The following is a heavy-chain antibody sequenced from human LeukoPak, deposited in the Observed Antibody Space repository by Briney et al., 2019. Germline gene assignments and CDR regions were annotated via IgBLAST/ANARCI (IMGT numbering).Heavy chain of an antibody. CDR1: GFTFSTYW. CDR2: IKQDGSEK. J-gene: IGHJ4*02. CDR3: ARVWYCGSDCYSYYFDS. Sequence: GGSLRLSCAASGFTFSTYWMNWVRQAPGKGLEWVANIKQDGSEKYYVDSVKGRFPISRDNAKNSLYLQINSLRAEDTAVYYCARVWYCGSDCYSYYFDSWGQGTLVTVSS. D-gene: IGHD2-21*02. V-gene: IGHV3-7*03.